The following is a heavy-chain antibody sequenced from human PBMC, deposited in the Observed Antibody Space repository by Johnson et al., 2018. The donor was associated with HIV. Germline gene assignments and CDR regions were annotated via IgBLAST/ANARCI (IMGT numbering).Heavy chain of an antibody. CDR2: IWYDGSNK. V-gene: IGHV3-33*06. D-gene: IGHD1-26*01. CDR1: GFTFSSYG. Sequence: QVLLVESGGGVVQPGRSLRLSCTASGFTFSSYGLHWVRQAPGKGLEWVAVIWYDGSNKYYADSVKGRFTISRDNSKNTLYLQMKSLRAEDTAVYYCAKDLFTEREDHVFDVWGQGTMVTVSS. J-gene: IGHJ3*01. CDR3: AKDLFTEREDHVFDV.